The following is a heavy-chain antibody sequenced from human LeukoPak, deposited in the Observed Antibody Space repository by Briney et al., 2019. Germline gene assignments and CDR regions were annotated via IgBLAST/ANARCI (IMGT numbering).Heavy chain of an antibody. V-gene: IGHV3-21*01. CDR2: ISSSSSYM. D-gene: IGHD3-16*01. Sequence: GGSLRLSYAASGFTLRSYTMNWVRQAPGKGLEWVSSISSSSSYMYYADSVKGRFTISRDNAKNSLYLQMNSLRAEDTAVYYCARDPGEVMVDYWGQGTLVTVSS. CDR1: GFTLRSYT. CDR3: ARDPGEVMVDY. J-gene: IGHJ4*02.